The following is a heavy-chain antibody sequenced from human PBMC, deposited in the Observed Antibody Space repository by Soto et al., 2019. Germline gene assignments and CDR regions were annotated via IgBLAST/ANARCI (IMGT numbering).Heavy chain of an antibody. CDR1: GFTFSSYW. J-gene: IGHJ4*02. CDR2: IKYDGSEK. D-gene: IGHD3-10*02. V-gene: IGHV3-7*01. CDR3: ARAQSVRPAPLLYYFDY. Sequence: DVQLVESGGGLVQPGGSLTLSCAASGFTFSSYWITWVRQAPGMGLEWVANIKYDGSEKYYSDSVRGRFTISRDNAENSLFLQMTSLRAEDTAVYYCARAQSVRPAPLLYYFDYWGRGTVVTVSS.